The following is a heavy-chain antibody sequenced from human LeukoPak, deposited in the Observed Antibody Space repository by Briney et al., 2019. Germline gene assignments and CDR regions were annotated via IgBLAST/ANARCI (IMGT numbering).Heavy chain of an antibody. D-gene: IGHD3-22*01. CDR3: ARHYYDSSGYLYYFDY. J-gene: IGHJ4*02. V-gene: IGHV3-7*01. Sequence: GGSLRLSCAASGFTFSSYWMTWVRQAPGKGLEWVANIKQDGGEKYYVDSVEGRFTISRDNAKKSLYLQMNSLRAEDTAVYYCARHYYDSSGYLYYFDYWGQGTLVTVSS. CDR2: IKQDGGEK. CDR1: GFTFSSYW.